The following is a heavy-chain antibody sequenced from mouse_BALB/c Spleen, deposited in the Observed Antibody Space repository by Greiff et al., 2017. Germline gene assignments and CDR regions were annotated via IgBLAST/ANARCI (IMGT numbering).Heavy chain of an antibody. CDR3: ASSPFAY. CDR1: GFTFSSFG. Sequence: EVKLMESGGGLVQPGGSRKLSCAASGFTFSSFGMHWVRQAPEKGLEWVAYISSGSSTIYYADTVKGRFTISRDNPKNTLFLQMTSLRSEDTAMYYCASSPFAYWGQGTLVTVSA. V-gene: IGHV5-17*02. CDR2: ISSGSSTI. J-gene: IGHJ3*01.